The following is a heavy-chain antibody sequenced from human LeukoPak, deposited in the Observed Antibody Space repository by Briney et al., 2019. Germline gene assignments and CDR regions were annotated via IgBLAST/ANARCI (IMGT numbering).Heavy chain of an antibody. Sequence: GGSLRLSCAASGFTVSNNRLSWVRQAPGMGLEWVSTIYSDGNTYYPDSVKGRFTISRDGSKNTLYLQLNSLRTEDTAIYYCVRGREGRNSEHGGQGPLVTVSS. CDR1: GFTVSNNR. D-gene: IGHD3-10*01. CDR2: IYSDGNT. J-gene: IGHJ1*01. V-gene: IGHV3-53*01. CDR3: VRGREGRNSEH.